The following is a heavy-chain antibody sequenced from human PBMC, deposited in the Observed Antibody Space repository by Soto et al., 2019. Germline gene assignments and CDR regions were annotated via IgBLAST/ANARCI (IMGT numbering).Heavy chain of an antibody. J-gene: IGHJ4*02. CDR2: IDPNSGGT. V-gene: IGHV1-2*04. D-gene: IGHD2-2*01. Sequence: QVQLVQSGAEVKKPGASVKVSCKASGYTFTGYYMHWVRQAPGQGLEWMGWIDPNSGGTNYAQKFQGWVTMTRDTSISTVYMELSRLRSDDTAVYYCARTQCSSTRCYVGSWDYWGQGTLVTVSS. CDR3: ARTQCSSTRCYVGSWDY. CDR1: GYTFTGYY.